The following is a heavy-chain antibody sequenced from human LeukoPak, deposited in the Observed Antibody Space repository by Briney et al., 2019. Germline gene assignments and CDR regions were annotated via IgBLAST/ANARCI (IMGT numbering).Heavy chain of an antibody. CDR1: GLTFSSYA. CDR2: ITSSGAAT. Sequence: GGSLRLSCAASGLTFSSYAMSWVRQAPGKGLEWVSSITSSGAATSYADSVKGRFTISRDNSDNQLYLQMNSLRAEDTAVYYRAKDRPNYYGSNGHYYKLNGDCWGQGTLVTVSS. CDR3: AKDRPNYYGSNGHYYKLNGDC. J-gene: IGHJ4*02. V-gene: IGHV3-23*01. D-gene: IGHD3-22*01.